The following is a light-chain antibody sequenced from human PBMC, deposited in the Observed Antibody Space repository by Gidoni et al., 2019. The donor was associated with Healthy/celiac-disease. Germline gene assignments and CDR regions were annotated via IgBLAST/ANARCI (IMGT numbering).Light chain of an antibody. CDR1: KLGDKY. CDR3: QAWDSSSHVV. V-gene: IGLV3-1*01. Sequence: SYELTQPPSVSVSPGRTASITCSGDKLGDKYACWYQQKPGQSPVLVIYQDTTRPSGIPERFSGSNSGNTATLTISGTQAMDEADYYCQAWDSSSHVVFGGGTKLTVL. J-gene: IGLJ2*01. CDR2: QDT.